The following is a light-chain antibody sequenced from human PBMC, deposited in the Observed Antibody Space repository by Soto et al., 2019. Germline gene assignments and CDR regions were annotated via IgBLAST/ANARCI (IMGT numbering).Light chain of an antibody. CDR2: GSS. CDR1: SSNIGAGHV. J-gene: IGLJ2*01. V-gene: IGLV1-40*01. CDR3: QSYDNTLSASV. Sequence: QSVLTQPPSVSGAPGQRVTISCTGSSSNIGAGHVVHWYQQFPGRAPNLLIDGSSNRPSGVPDRFSGSKSGTSASLAITGLQAEDEADYYCQSYDNTLSASVFGGGTQLTVL.